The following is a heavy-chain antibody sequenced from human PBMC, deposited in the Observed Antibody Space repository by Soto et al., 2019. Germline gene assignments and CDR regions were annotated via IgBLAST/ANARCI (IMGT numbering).Heavy chain of an antibody. CDR1: GYTFTSYG. V-gene: IGHV1-18*01. Sequence: ASVKVSCKASGYTFTSYGISWVRQAPGQGLEWMGWVSAYNGNTNYAQKLQGRVTMTTDTSTSTAYMELRSLRSDDTAVYYCARGFEYCSGGSCSQYYFDYWGKGTLVTVSS. J-gene: IGHJ4*02. D-gene: IGHD2-15*01. CDR3: ARGFEYCSGGSCSQYYFDY. CDR2: VSAYNGNT.